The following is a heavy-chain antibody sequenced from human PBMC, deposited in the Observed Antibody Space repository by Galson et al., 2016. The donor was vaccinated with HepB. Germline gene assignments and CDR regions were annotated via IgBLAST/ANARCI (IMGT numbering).Heavy chain of an antibody. J-gene: IGHJ5*02. CDR1: GGSISSSSYY. V-gene: IGHV4-31*03. CDR2: IYYSGTT. CDR3: AREIRQELVADDWFDP. Sequence: TLSLTCTVSGGSISSSSYYWTWIRQLPGKGLEWIGYIYYSGTTYSNPSLESRVTISVDTSKNQFSLQLSSVTAADTATYYCAREIRQELVADDWFDPWGQGTLVTVSS. D-gene: IGHD6-13*01.